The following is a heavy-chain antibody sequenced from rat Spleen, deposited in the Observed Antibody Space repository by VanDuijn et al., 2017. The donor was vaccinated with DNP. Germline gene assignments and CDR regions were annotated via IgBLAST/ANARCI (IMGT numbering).Heavy chain of an antibody. D-gene: IGHD1-7*01. Sequence: EVQLVESGGGLVQPGGSMKLSCGVSGFTFSSYDMAWVRQAPTKGLEWVASISTGGGNTYYRDSVKGRFTISRDNAKNTQYLQMDSLRSEDTATYYCTSGLYWGQGVMVTVSS. J-gene: IGHJ2*01. V-gene: IGHV5S13*01. CDR3: TSGLY. CDR2: ISTGGGNT. CDR1: GFTFSSYD.